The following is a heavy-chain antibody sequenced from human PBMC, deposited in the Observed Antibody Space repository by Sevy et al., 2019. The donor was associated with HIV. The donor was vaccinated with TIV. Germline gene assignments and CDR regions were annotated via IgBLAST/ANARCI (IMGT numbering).Heavy chain of an antibody. V-gene: IGHV3-48*03. D-gene: IGHD4-4*01. CDR2: ISNSGSAL. CDR1: GFIFSSYE. J-gene: IGHJ4*02. Sequence: GGSLRLSCAASGFIFSSYEMNWVRQAPGKGLEWISYISNSGSALYYSDSVKGRFTISRDNAKNLLYLQMNSLRAEDTAVYRCARDLPPSATTVAHFDNWGQGTLVTVSS. CDR3: ARDLPPSATTVAHFDN.